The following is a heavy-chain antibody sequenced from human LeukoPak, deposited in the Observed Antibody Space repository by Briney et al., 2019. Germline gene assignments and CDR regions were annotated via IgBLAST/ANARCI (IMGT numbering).Heavy chain of an antibody. D-gene: IGHD6-13*01. CDR2: IWYDGSNK. CDR1: GFTFNNYG. V-gene: IGHV3-33*01. CDR3: ARGDSSSWYDHYYYGMDV. J-gene: IGHJ6*02. Sequence: GRSLRLSCAASGFTFNNYGMHWVRQAPGKGLEWVAVIWYDGSNKYYADSVKGRFTISRDNSKNMLYLQMNSLRAEDTAVYYCARGDSSSWYDHYYYGMDVWGQGTTVTVSS.